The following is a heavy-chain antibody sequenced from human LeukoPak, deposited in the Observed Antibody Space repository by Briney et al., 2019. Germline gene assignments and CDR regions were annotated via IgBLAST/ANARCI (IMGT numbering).Heavy chain of an antibody. CDR1: EFTFSSYA. V-gene: IGHV3-23*01. D-gene: IGHD2-21*01. CDR3: AKDTAVILTAPFDS. Sequence: GGSLRLSCAASEFTFSSYAMNWARQAPGKGLEWVSATSGSGTNTYYAGSVRGRFTISRDNSNNRLYLQMNSVRAEDTAMYFCAKDTAVILTAPFDSWGQGTLVTVSS. J-gene: IGHJ4*02. CDR2: TSGSGTNT.